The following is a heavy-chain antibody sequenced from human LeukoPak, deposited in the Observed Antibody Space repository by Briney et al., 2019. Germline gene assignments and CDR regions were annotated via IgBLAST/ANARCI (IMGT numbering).Heavy chain of an antibody. CDR3: ARVTYDNWFDP. CDR1: GGSIRRSHW. Sequence: PSGTLSLTCAVSGGSIRRSHWWSWVRQPPRKGLEWLAEIYNSGSTNYNPSLKSRLTISEDRSKNQSSLKLSSVTAADTAVYYCARVTYDNWFDPWGQGTLVTVSS. CDR2: IYNSGST. J-gene: IGHJ5*02. V-gene: IGHV4-4*02.